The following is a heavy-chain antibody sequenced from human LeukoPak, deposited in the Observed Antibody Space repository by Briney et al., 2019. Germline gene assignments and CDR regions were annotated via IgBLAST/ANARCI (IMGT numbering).Heavy chain of an antibody. D-gene: IGHD2-15*01. V-gene: IGHV1-46*01. J-gene: IGHJ6*02. CDR3: ARDQWAGDCSGGSCYSDRPSRVYYGMDV. Sequence: ASVKVSCKASGYTFTSYYMHWVRQAPGQGLEWMGIINPSGGSTSYAQKFQGRVTMTRDTSTSTVYMELSSLRSEDTAVYYCARDQWAGDCSGGSCYSDRPSRVYYGMDVWGQGTTVTVSS. CDR2: INPSGGST. CDR1: GYTFTSYY.